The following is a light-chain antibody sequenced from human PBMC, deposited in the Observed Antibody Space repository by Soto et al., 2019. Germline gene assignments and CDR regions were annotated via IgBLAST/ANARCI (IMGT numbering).Light chain of an antibody. V-gene: IGKV4-1*01. CDR2: WAS. J-gene: IGKJ4*01. Sequence: DLVMTQSPDSLAVSLGERVTINCKSSQSILYSSNNKNHLAWYQQKPGQPPQLIIYWASTRESGVPERFSGSGSGTDFTLTISSLEAEDVAFYWCQQYFDVPFTFGGGTKVDIK. CDR3: QQYFDVPFT. CDR1: QSILYSSNNKNH.